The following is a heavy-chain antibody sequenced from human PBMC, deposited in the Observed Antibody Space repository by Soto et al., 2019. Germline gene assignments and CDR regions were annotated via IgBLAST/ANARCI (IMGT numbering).Heavy chain of an antibody. CDR3: ARAYYDESACYFPFDY. V-gene: IGHV3-48*03. CDR2: ISSSGSTI. Sequence: EVQLVESGGGLVQPGGSLRLSCAASGFVFSRYEMNWVRQAPGKGLEWVSYISSSGSTIYYADSVKGRFTISSDNAKKSIYREMNTQRADDTAVDYCARAYYDESACYFPFDYWGQGILVTVSS. J-gene: IGHJ4*02. D-gene: IGHD3-22*01. CDR1: GFVFSRYE.